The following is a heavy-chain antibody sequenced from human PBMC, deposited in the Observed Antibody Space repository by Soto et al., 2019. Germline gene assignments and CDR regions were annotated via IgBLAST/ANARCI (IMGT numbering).Heavy chain of an antibody. V-gene: IGHV4-59*08. CDR3: ARRWGTTFDY. D-gene: IGHD2-8*02. Sequence: QVQLQESGPGLVKPSETLSLTCTVSGGSISNYYWSWIRQPPGKGLEWIGYIYYSGSTNYNPSLKSRVTISVDTSKNQFSLKLSSVTAADTAVYYCARRWGTTFDYWGQGTLVTFSS. CDR2: IYYSGST. J-gene: IGHJ4*02. CDR1: GGSISNYY.